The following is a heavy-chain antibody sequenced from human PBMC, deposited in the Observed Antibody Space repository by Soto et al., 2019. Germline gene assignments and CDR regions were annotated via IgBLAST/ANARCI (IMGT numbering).Heavy chain of an antibody. CDR2: ISGSGGST. J-gene: IGHJ4*02. CDR1: GFTFSSYA. D-gene: IGHD3-22*01. CDR3: AKDAVVEYYYDSSGTTFDY. V-gene: IGHV3-23*01. Sequence: PGGSLRLSCAASGFTFSSYAMSWVRQAPGKGLEWVSAISGSGGSTYYADSVKGRFTISRDNSKNTLYLQMNSLRAEDTAVYYCAKDAVVEYYYDSSGTTFDYWGQGTLVTVSS.